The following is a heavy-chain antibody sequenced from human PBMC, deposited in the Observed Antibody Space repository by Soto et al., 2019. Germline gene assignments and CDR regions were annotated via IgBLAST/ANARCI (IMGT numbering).Heavy chain of an antibody. CDR2: IYYSGGS. J-gene: IGHJ4*02. V-gene: IGHV4-39*01. CDR1: GGSVSSSSDY. Sequence: QVQLQESGPGLVKPSETLSLTCTVSGGSVSSSSDYWGWIRQPPGKGLEWIGSIYYSGGSYYNPSLESRVTMSVDTSKNQFSLNLSSVTAADTAVYYCARPLRSSSSGRYFDHWGQGTLVTVSS. D-gene: IGHD6-6*01. CDR3: ARPLRSSSSGRYFDH.